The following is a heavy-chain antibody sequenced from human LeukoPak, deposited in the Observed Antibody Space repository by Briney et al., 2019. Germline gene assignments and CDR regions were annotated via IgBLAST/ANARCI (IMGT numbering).Heavy chain of an antibody. Sequence: ASVKVSCKASGYTFTCYYMHWVRQAPGQGLEWMGRINPNSGGTNYAQKFQVRVTMTRDTSISTAYMELSRLRSDDTAVYYCARSQLLSFWFDPWGQGTLVTVSS. V-gene: IGHV1-2*06. CDR1: GYTFTCYY. CDR2: INPNSGGT. D-gene: IGHD2-2*01. J-gene: IGHJ5*02. CDR3: ARSQLLSFWFDP.